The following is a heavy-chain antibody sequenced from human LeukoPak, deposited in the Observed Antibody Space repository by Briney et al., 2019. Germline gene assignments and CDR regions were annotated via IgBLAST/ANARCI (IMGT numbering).Heavy chain of an antibody. J-gene: IGHJ6*03. CDR3: ARITYYDYVWGSYYYYYYMDV. D-gene: IGHD3-16*01. CDR1: GYTFTSYD. Sequence: ASVKVSCKASGYTFTSYDINWVRQATGQGLEWMGWMNPNSGNTGYAQKFQGRVTMTRNTSISTAYMELSSLRSEDTAVYYCARITYYDYVWGSYYYYYYMDVWGQGTLVTVSS. V-gene: IGHV1-8*01. CDR2: MNPNSGNT.